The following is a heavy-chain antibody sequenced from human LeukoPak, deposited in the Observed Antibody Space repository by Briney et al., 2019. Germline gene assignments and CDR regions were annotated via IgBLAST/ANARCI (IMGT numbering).Heavy chain of an antibody. CDR2: INAGNGNT. V-gene: IGHV1-3*01. D-gene: IGHD3-16*01. Sequence: ASVKVSCKASGYIFTNYAMHWVRQAPGQRLEWMGWINAGNGNTKYSQEFQGRVTMTTDTSTSTAYMELRSLRSDDTAVYYCARGSSYGFSMGYWGQGTLVTVSS. CDR1: GYIFTNYA. CDR3: ARGSSYGFSMGY. J-gene: IGHJ4*02.